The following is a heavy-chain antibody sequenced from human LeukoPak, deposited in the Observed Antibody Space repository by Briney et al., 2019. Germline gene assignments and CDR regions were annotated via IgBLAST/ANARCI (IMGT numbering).Heavy chain of an antibody. Sequence: GGSLRLSCAASGFTFSSYAMSWVRQAPGKGLEWVSAISGSGSSTYYADSVKGRFTISRDNSKNTLYLQMNSLRAEDTAVYYCARAYDFWSGPGGYWGQGTLVTVSS. CDR1: GFTFSSYA. V-gene: IGHV3-23*01. CDR3: ARAYDFWSGPGGY. D-gene: IGHD3-3*01. J-gene: IGHJ4*02. CDR2: ISGSGSST.